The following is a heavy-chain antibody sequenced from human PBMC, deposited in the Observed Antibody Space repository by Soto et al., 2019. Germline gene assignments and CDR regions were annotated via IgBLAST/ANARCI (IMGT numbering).Heavy chain of an antibody. CDR2: IWFDGSKK. Sequence: VQVVESGGGVVQPGRSLRLSCAASGFTFSSFGMHWVRQAPGKGLEWVSLIWFDGSKKSYGDSVKGRFTISRDNSRNTVYLKMNSLRADDTAVYYCARDASYYSLWSGYYPSRNGMDVWGQGTTVTVSS. J-gene: IGHJ6*02. D-gene: IGHD3-3*01. V-gene: IGHV3-33*01. CDR3: ARDASYYSLWSGYYPSRNGMDV. CDR1: GFTFSSFG.